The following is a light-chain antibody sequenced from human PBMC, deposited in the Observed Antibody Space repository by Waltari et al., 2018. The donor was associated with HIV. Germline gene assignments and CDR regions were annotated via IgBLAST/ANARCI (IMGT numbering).Light chain of an antibody. J-gene: IGLJ3*02. CDR3: QSYDSSLSGWV. CDR1: SSNIGAGYD. V-gene: IGLV1-40*01. Sequence: QSVLTQPPSVSGAPGQRVTISCTGSSSNIGAGYDIHWYQQLPGTAPKLLIYGKHNRPSGVPDRFSGAKSGTSASLAITGLQAEDEADYYCQSYDSSLSGWVFGGGTKLTVL. CDR2: GKH.